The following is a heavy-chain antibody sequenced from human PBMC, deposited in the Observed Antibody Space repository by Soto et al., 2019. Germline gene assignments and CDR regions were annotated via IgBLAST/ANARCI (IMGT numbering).Heavy chain of an antibody. CDR1: GYTFTTYY. CDR2: INPSGGSA. V-gene: IGHV1-46*01. CDR3: ARDRLPPPPARSGILVAVTSYGMDV. J-gene: IGHJ6*02. Sequence: QVQLVQSGAEVKKPGASVQVACKASGYTFTTYYVHWVRQAPGQGLEWMGIINPSGGSASYAQKFQGTTTMTRDTSTGTVYMELSSLTSEDTAVYFCARDRLPPPPARSGILVAVTSYGMDVWGQGTTVTVSS. D-gene: IGHD3-22*01.